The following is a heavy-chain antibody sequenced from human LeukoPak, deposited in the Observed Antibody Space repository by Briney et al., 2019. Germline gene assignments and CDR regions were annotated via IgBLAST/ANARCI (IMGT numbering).Heavy chain of an antibody. CDR3: ASGNEWQQLVPNY. J-gene: IGHJ4*02. D-gene: IGHD6-13*01. CDR1: GFIFSDDN. Sequence: PGGSLRLSCAASGFIFSDDNMNWVRQAPGKGLEWVSYISSGSSTIYYADSVKGRFTISRDNAKNSLYLQMNSLRAEDTAVYYCASGNEWQQLVPNYWGQGTLVTVSS. V-gene: IGHV3-48*04. CDR2: ISSGSSTI.